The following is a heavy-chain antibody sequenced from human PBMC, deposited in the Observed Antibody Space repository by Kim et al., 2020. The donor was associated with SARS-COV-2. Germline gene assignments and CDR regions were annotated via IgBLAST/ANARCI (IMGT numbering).Heavy chain of an antibody. V-gene: IGHV1-18*01. CDR3: ARDGTMVRGVITHYYGMDV. Sequence: ASVKVSCKASNYTFSNYGISWVQQAPGQGLEWMGWISIYNGDTRYAQNFQGRVTVTTDTSTNTAYVELRSLRSDDTAVYYCARDGTMVRGVITHYYGMDVWGQGTTVTVSS. J-gene: IGHJ6*02. D-gene: IGHD3-10*01. CDR1: NYTFSNYG. CDR2: ISIYNGDT.